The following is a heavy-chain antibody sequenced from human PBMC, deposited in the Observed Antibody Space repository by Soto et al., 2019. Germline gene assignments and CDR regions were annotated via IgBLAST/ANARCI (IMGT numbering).Heavy chain of an antibody. CDR2: INNDGSTT. J-gene: IGHJ4*02. CDR1: GFTLSTYW. D-gene: IGHD3-16*01. V-gene: IGHV3-74*01. Sequence: EVQLVESGGGLVQPGGSLRLSCAASGFTLSTYWMHWVRQAPGKGLVWVSRINNDGSTTHYEDEVKARFTISRDSAKNTLYLQMNSLTAEDTVVYYCARVSRGAWGVFDHWGQGTLVTVSS. CDR3: ARVSRGAWGVFDH.